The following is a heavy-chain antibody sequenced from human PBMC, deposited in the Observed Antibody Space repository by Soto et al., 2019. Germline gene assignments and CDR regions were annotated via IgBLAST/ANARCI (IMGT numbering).Heavy chain of an antibody. CDR2: IIPILGIA. Sequence: SVKVSCKASGDTFSSYTIGWVRQAPGQGLEWMGRIIPILGIANYAQKFQDRVTITADKSTSTAYMELSSLRSEDTAVYYCAVIPVAAQRYAFDIWGQGTMVTVS. D-gene: IGHD6-19*01. V-gene: IGHV1-69*02. CDR3: AVIPVAAQRYAFDI. CDR1: GDTFSSYT. J-gene: IGHJ3*02.